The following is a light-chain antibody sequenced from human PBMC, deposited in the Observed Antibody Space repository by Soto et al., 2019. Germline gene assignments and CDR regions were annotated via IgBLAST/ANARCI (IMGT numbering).Light chain of an antibody. CDR3: SLYTSENTYG. V-gene: IGLV2-18*01. J-gene: IGLJ1*01. CDR1: STDFVSYNR. Sequence: QSVLTQPPSVSGSPGQSVTISCTGTSTDFVSYNRVSWYQQPPGTPPKLIIYEASNRPSGVPDRFSGSKSGNTASLTISGLQAADEADYYCSLYTSENTYGFGTGTKGTVL. CDR2: EAS.